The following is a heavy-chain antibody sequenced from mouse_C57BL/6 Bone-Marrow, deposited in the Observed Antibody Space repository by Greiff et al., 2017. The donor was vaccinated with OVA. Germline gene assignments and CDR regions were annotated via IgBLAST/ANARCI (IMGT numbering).Heavy chain of an antibody. CDR1: GYTFTSYG. V-gene: IGHV1-81*01. CDR2: IYPRSGNT. D-gene: IGHD2-1*01. J-gene: IGHJ3*01. CDR3: ARPYYYGNYLAY. Sequence: QVQLQQSGAELARPGASVKLSCKASGYTFTSYGISWVKQRTGQGLEWIGEIYPRSGNTYYNEKFKGKATLTADKSSSTAYMELRSLTSEDSAVYFCARPYYYGNYLAYWGQGTLVTVSA.